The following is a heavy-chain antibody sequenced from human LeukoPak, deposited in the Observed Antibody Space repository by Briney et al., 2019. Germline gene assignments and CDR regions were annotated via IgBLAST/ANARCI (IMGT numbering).Heavy chain of an antibody. D-gene: IGHD2-8*01. J-gene: IGHJ4*02. CDR2: IYHSGST. CDR1: GYSISSGYY. CDR3: ARESGDIVLMVYAPYYFDY. Sequence: SETLSLTCTVSGYSISSGYYWGWIRQPPGKGLEWIGSIYHSGSTYYNPSLKSRVTISVDTSKNQFSLKLSSVTAADTAVYYCARESGDIVLMVYAPYYFDYWGQGTLVTVSS. V-gene: IGHV4-38-2*02.